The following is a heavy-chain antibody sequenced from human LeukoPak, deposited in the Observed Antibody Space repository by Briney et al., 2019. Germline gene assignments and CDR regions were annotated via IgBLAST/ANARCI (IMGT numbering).Heavy chain of an antibody. J-gene: IGHJ6*02. Sequence: PSETLSLTCAVYGGSFSGYYWSWIRQPPGKGLEWIGRIKSKTDGGTTDYTAPVKGRFTISRDDSKNTLYLQMNSLKTEDTAVYYCTTGPFDYYGSASYLANGMDVWGQGTTVTVSS. D-gene: IGHD3-10*01. CDR3: TTGPFDYYGSASYLANGMDV. V-gene: IGHV3-15*01. CDR2: IKSKTDGGTT. CDR1: GGSFSGYY.